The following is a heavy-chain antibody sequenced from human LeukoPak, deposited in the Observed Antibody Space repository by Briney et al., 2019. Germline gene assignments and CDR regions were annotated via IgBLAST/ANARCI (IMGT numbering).Heavy chain of an antibody. J-gene: IGHJ3*01. CDR3: ARPANLYYASDAFDL. Sequence: ASVTVSFKASGYIFINYAINWVRQAPGQGLEWMGWISAYPGHTNYAQKFQGRVTMTANTSTNTASMELRSLRSDDTAVYYCARPANLYYASDAFDLWGQGTMVTVSS. V-gene: IGHV1-18*01. CDR2: ISAYPGHT. CDR1: GYIFINYA. D-gene: IGHD2-8*01.